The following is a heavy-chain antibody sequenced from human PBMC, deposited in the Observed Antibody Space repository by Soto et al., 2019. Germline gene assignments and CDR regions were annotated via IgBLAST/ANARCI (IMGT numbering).Heavy chain of an antibody. V-gene: IGHV4-34*01. J-gene: IGHJ5*02. CDR2: INHSGST. CDR3: ARDARTVAYFDP. Sequence: PEETLSLTCAVNGGSFNGYHWSWIRQPPGKGLEWIGEINHSGSTNYNPSFKSRVTISVDTSKNQFHLKLNSVTAADTAVYFCARDARTVAYFDPWGQGTLVTVSS. D-gene: IGHD2-15*01. CDR1: GGSFNGYH.